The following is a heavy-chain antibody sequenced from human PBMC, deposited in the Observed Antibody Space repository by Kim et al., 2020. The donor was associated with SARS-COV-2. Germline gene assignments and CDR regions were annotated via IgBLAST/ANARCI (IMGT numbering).Heavy chain of an antibody. CDR3: ARDLGGWYPDY. CDR1: GFTFSSYW. CDR2: INNDGSST. D-gene: IGHD6-19*01. Sequence: GGSLRLSCAVSGFTFSSYWMHWIRQAPGKGLAWVSHINNDGSSTSYADSVKGRFTISRDNAKNTVYLQMNSLRAEDTAVYYCARDLGGWYPDYWGQGTLVTVSS. J-gene: IGHJ4*02. V-gene: IGHV3-74*01.